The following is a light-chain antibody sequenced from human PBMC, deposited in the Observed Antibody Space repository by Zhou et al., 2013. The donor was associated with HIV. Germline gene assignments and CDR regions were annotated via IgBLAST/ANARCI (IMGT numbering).Light chain of an antibody. V-gene: IGKV3-11*01. CDR1: QSISNN. CDR2: RAS. J-gene: IGKJ4*01. CDR3: QQRSNWPRT. Sequence: DIVLTQSPGTLSLSPGERATLSCRASQSISNNLAWYQQRPGQAPSLLIYRASTRATGIPARFSGSGSGTDFTLTISSLEPEDFAVYYCQQRSNWPRTFGGGTKVHIK.